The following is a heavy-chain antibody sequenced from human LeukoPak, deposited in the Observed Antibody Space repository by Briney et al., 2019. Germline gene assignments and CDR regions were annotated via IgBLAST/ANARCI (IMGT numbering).Heavy chain of an antibody. CDR3: ARYSKYSSSGFDY. D-gene: IGHD6-6*01. V-gene: IGHV4-59*08. CDR1: GSSISSNY. CDR2: VSYSGNT. Sequence: SETLSLTCTVSGSSISSNYWSWIRQPPGRGLEWIGYVSYSGNTNYNPSLKSRVTISVDTSKNQFSLRLSSVTGAHTAVYYCARYSKYSSSGFDYWGQGTLVIVSS. J-gene: IGHJ4*02.